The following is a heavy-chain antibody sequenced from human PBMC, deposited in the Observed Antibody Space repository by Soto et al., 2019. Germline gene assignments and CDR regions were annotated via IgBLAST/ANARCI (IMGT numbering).Heavy chain of an antibody. D-gene: IGHD3-3*01. CDR1: GGPISSYY. CDR3: ARAESGYCDY. V-gene: IGHV4-59*01. Sequence: ETLSLTCTVSGGPISSYYWSWIRQPPGKGLEWIGYIYYSGSTNYNPSLKSRATISVDTSKNQFSLKLSSVTAADTAVYYCARAESGYCDYWGQGTLVTVSS. J-gene: IGHJ4*02. CDR2: IYYSGST.